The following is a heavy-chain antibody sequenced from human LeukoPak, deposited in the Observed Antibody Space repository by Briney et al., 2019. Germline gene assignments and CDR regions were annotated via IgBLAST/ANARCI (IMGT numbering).Heavy chain of an antibody. V-gene: IGHV4-59*12. CDR3: ARDVNRSGWFFDY. Sequence: PSETLSLTCTVSGGSISSYYWSWIRQPPGKGLEWIGYIYYSGSTNYNPSLKSRVTISVDTSKNQFSLKLSSVAAADTAVYYCARDVNRSGWFFDYWGQGTLVTVSS. CDR1: GGSISSYY. D-gene: IGHD6-19*01. J-gene: IGHJ4*02. CDR2: IYYSGST.